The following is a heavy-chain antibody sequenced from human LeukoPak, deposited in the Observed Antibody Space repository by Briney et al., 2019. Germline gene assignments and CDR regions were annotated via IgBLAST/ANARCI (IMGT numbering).Heavy chain of an antibody. CDR1: GGSISSYY. J-gene: IGHJ4*02. Sequence: SETLSLTXTVSGGSISSYYWSWIRQPPGKGLEWIGYIYYSGSTNYNPSLKSRVTISVDTSKNQFSLKLSSVTAADTAVYYCARGYSYGQGDFDYWGQGTLVTVSS. CDR2: IYYSGST. D-gene: IGHD5-18*01. CDR3: ARGYSYGQGDFDY. V-gene: IGHV4-59*01.